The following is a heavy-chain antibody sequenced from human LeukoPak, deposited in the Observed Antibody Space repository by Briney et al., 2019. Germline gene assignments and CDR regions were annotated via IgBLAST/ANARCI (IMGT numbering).Heavy chain of an antibody. CDR2: IYHNGKT. CDR3: ARGSYVWGSYP. Sequence: SETLSLTCTVSGGSITNDYWSWIRQTPGKGLEWIGYIYHNGKTNYNPSLVSRLAISLDKSKREFFLSLTSVTAADTAVYYCARGSYVWGSYPWGQGTLVTVSS. D-gene: IGHD3-16*02. J-gene: IGHJ4*02. V-gene: IGHV4-59*01. CDR1: GGSITNDY.